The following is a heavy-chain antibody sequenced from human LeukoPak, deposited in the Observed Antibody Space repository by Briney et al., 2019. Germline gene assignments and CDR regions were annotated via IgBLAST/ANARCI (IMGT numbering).Heavy chain of an antibody. CDR1: GGSISSGDYY. D-gene: IGHD5-18*01. V-gene: IGHV4-30-4*08. CDR2: IYYSGST. J-gene: IGHJ4*02. Sequence: SETLSLTCTVSGGSISSGDYYWSWIRQPPGKGLEWIGYIYYSGSTYYNPSLKSRVTISVDTSKNQFSLKLSSVTAADTAVYYCARDTPLRGIDYWGQGTLVTVSS. CDR3: ARDTPLRGIDY.